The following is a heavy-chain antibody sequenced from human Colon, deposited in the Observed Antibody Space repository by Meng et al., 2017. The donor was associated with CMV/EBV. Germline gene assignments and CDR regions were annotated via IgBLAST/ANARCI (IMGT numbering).Heavy chain of an antibody. CDR3: ARGGVPGGRSTRVDWFDP. CDR1: GFRFDDYA. J-gene: IGHJ5*02. CDR2: IRAKAYGATI. D-gene: IGHD2-15*01. Sequence: GESLKISCTASGFRFDDYAVSWVRQAPEKGLEWVGFIRAKAYGATIEYAASLKGRFTISRDDSNSVAYLQMNSLTVEDTAVYHCARGGVPGGRSTRVDWFDPWGPGTLVTVSS. V-gene: IGHV3-49*04.